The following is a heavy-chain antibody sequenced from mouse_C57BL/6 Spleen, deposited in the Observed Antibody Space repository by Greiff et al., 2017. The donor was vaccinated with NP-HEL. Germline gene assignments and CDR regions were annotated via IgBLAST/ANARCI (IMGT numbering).Heavy chain of an antibody. Sequence: EVKVVESGGGLVKPGGSLKLSCAASGFTFSSYAMSWVRQTPEKRLEWVATISDGGSYTYYPDNVKGRFTISRDNAKNNLYLQMSHLKSEDTAMYYCARDERDYFDYWGQGTTLTVSS. CDR3: ARDERDYFDY. V-gene: IGHV5-4*01. CDR1: GFTFSSYA. J-gene: IGHJ2*01. CDR2: ISDGGSYT.